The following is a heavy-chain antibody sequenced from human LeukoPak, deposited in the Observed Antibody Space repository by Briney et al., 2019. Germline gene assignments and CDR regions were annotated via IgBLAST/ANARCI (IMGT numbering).Heavy chain of an antibody. Sequence: PSETLSLTCSVSGGSISSSSYYWGWIRQPPGKGLEWIESIYYSGRTYHNPLLKSRVTKSVETSKNHFALKLSSVTAADTAVYYCARLQIAVAGPFDYWGQGTLVT. CDR1: GGSISSSSYY. D-gene: IGHD6-19*01. J-gene: IGHJ4*02. CDR2: IYYSGRT. CDR3: ARLQIAVAGPFDY. V-gene: IGHV4-39*02.